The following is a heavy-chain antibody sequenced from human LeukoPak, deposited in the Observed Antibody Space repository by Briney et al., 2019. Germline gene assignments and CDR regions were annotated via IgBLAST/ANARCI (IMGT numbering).Heavy chain of an antibody. CDR3: ARKGYDYGWFDP. V-gene: IGHV4-4*02. J-gene: IGHJ5*02. CDR1: GGSISSSNW. CDR2: IYHSGST. D-gene: IGHD5-12*01. Sequence: SGTLSLTCAVSGGSISSSNWWSWVRQPPGKGLEWIGEIYHSGSTNYNPSLKSRVTISLDKSKNQFSLKLTSLTAADTAVYYCARKGYDYGWFDPWGQGTLVTVSS.